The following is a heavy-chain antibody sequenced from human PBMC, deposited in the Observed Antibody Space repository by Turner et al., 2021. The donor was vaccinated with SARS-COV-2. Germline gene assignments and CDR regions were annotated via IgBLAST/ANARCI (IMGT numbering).Heavy chain of an antibody. CDR1: GGTFSTYA. V-gene: IGHV1-69*01. CDR2: IIPIFGTA. CDR3: ARVGVGGSSWPKDFDY. J-gene: IGHJ4*02. Sequence: QVQLVQSGAEVKKPGSSVKVSCKASGGTFSTYAISWVRQAPGQGLGWMGGIIPIFGTANDARKFQGRVTITADESTSTAYMELSSLRSDDTAVYYCARVGVGGSSWPKDFDYWGQGTLVTVSS. D-gene: IGHD6-13*01.